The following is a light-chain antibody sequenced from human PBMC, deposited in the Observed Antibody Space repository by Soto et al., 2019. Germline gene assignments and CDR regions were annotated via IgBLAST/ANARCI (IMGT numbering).Light chain of an antibody. CDR1: SSDVGRYNY. CDR2: DVS. Sequence: QSALTQPASVSGSPGQSINISCTGTSSDVGRYNYVSWYQQHPGKAPKLIIYDVSYRPSGVSDRFSGSKSGNTASLTISGLTAEDAADYYCTSATGSSTSFGGGTKLTVL. CDR3: TSATGSSTS. V-gene: IGLV2-14*01. J-gene: IGLJ3*02.